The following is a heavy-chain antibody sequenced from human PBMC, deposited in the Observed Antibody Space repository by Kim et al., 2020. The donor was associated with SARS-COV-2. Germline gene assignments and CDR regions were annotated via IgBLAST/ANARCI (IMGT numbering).Heavy chain of an antibody. CDR3: ARDSLGYCSGGSCSYYYYGRDV. CDR2: ISAYNGNT. D-gene: IGHD2-15*01. V-gene: IGHV1-18*01. J-gene: IGHJ6*02. CDR1: GYTFTTYG. Sequence: ASVKVSCKASGYTFTTYGISWVRQAPGQGLEWMGWISAYNGNTNYAQKLQGRVTMTTDTSTSTAYMEVRSLRSDDTAVYYCARDSLGYCSGGSCSYYYYGRDVWGQGTTVTVSS.